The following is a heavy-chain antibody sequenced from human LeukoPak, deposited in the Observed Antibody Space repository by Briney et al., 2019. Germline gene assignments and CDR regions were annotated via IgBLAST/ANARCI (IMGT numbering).Heavy chain of an antibody. CDR3: ASGGRPYYFDY. Sequence: PGGSLRLSCAASGSTFSSYWMSWVRQAPGKGLEWVANIKQDGSEKYYVDSVKGRFTISRDNAKNSLYLQMNSLRAEDTAVYYCASGGRPYYFDYWGQGTLVTVSS. CDR2: IKQDGSEK. CDR1: GSTFSSYW. J-gene: IGHJ4*02. D-gene: IGHD3-16*01. V-gene: IGHV3-7*01.